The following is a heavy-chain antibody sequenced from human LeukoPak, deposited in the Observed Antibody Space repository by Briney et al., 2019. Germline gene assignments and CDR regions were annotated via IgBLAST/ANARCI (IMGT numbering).Heavy chain of an antibody. CDR1: GDSISSSY. V-gene: IGHV4-4*07. J-gene: IGHJ4*02. CDR2: IYLSGST. Sequence: PSETLSLTCTVSGDSISSSYWGWVRQPAGKGLEWIGRIYLSGSTNYNPSLKSRVTMSVDTSKNQFSLELTSVTAADAAVYYCARDCSGGNCYLGVIDYWGQGTLVTVSS. D-gene: IGHD2-15*01. CDR3: ARDCSGGNCYLGVIDY.